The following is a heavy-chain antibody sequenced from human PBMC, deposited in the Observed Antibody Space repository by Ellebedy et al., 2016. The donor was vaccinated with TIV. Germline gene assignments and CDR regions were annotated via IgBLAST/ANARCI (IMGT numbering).Heavy chain of an antibody. V-gene: IGHV3-48*02. CDR2: ISSSSSTI. J-gene: IGHJ5*02. D-gene: IGHD3-3*01. CDR1: GFTFSSYS. Sequence: PGGSLRLSCAASGFTFSSYSMNWVRQAPGKGLEWVSYISSSSSTIYYADSVKGRFTISRDNAKNSLYLQMNSLRDEDTAVYYCARDCAPTYYDFWSGYYASSNWFDPWGQGTLVTVSS. CDR3: ARDCAPTYYDFWSGYYASSNWFDP.